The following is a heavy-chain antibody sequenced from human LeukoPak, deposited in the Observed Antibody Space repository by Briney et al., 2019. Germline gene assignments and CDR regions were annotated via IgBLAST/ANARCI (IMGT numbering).Heavy chain of an antibody. V-gene: IGHV3-33*06. CDR2: IWYDGSNK. J-gene: IGHJ4*02. D-gene: IGHD3-3*01. Sequence: GGSLRLSCAASGFTFSSYGMHWVRQAPGKGLEWVAVIWYDGSNKYYADSVKGRFTISRDNSKNTLYPQMNSLRAEDTAVYYCAKEAYYDFWSGLDYWGQGTLVTVSS. CDR3: AKEAYYDFWSGLDY. CDR1: GFTFSSYG.